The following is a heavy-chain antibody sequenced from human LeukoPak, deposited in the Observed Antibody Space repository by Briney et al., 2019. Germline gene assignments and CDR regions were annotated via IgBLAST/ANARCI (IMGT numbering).Heavy chain of an antibody. CDR3: SSEAAAGLTRQH. J-gene: IGHJ1*01. CDR1: GGTFSSYS. D-gene: IGHD6-13*01. V-gene: IGHV1-69*13. Sequence: ASVKVSCKASGGTFSSYSISWVPHAPGQGLEWMGGIIPIFGTANYAQKFQGRVTIPGDESTNTAYMVLSSLRSEDTAVYYCSSEAAAGLTRQHLGQGTLVTVSS. CDR2: IIPIFGTA.